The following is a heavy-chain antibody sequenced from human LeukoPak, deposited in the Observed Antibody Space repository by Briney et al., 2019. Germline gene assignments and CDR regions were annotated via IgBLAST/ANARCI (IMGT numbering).Heavy chain of an antibody. Sequence: PVASVKVSCKASDYTFTSYGISWVRQAPGQGLEWMGWISAYNGNTNYAQKLQGRVTMTTDTSTSTAYMELRSLRSDDTAVYYCARDKGYYYDSSGPDYRGQGTLVTVSS. V-gene: IGHV1-18*01. J-gene: IGHJ4*02. CDR2: ISAYNGNT. D-gene: IGHD3-22*01. CDR3: ARDKGYYYDSSGPDY. CDR1: DYTFTSYG.